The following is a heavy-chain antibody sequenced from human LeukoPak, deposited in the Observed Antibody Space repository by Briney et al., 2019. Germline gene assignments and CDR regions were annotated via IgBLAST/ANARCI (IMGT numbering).Heavy chain of an antibody. J-gene: IGHJ6*03. D-gene: IGHD1-7*01. CDR1: GFTFSSYW. Sequence: GGSLRLSCAASGFTFSSYWMSWVRQAPGKGLEWVANIKQDGSEKYYVDSVKGRFTISRDNAKNSLYLQMNSLRAEDTAVYYCAREHTPKYNWNYVFDIEQNYYYYYMDAWGKGTTVTVSS. V-gene: IGHV3-7*01. CDR3: AREHTPKYNWNYVFDIEQNYYYYYMDA. CDR2: IKQDGSEK.